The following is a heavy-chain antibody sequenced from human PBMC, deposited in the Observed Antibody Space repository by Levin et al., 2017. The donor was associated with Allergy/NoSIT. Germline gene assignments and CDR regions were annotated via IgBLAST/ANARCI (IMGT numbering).Heavy chain of an antibody. Sequence: SQTLSLTCTVSGGSITSGEYYWSWIRQPPGKGLEWVGYIYYSGDTYYNPSLKSRLRISVATSGSQFSLRLRSVTAADTAVYYCARERDYGDSHEIDYWGQGTLVTVSS. CDR3: ARERDYGDSHEIDY. CDR2: IYYSGDT. J-gene: IGHJ4*02. CDR1: GGSITSGEYY. D-gene: IGHD4-17*01. V-gene: IGHV4-31*03.